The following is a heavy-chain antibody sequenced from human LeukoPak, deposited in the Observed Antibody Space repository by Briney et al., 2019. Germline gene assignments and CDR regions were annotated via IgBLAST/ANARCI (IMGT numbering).Heavy chain of an antibody. J-gene: IGHJ2*01. CDR2: ISSSSSYI. V-gene: IGHV3-21*01. CDR3: ARREYYDSSGYYYRNWYFDL. CDR1: GFTFSSYS. Sequence: GGSLRLSCAASGFTFSSYSMNWVRQAPGKGLEWVSSISSSSSYIYHADSVKGRFTISRDNAKNSLYLQMNSLRAEDTAVYYCARREYYDSSGYYYRNWYFDLWGRGTLVTVSS. D-gene: IGHD3-22*01.